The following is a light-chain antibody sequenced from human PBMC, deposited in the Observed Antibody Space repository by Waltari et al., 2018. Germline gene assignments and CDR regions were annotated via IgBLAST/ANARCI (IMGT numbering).Light chain of an antibody. CDR1: RSDIGTYNF. Sequence: QSALTQPPSASGSPGQSVTISCTGTRSDIGTYNFVSWYQQHPGKAPKLFIYEVTKRPSTVPDRFSGSKFGNTASLTVSGLQPEDEADYYCTSYTGFNIVVGGGTKLTVL. J-gene: IGLJ2*01. CDR3: TSYTGFNIV. V-gene: IGLV2-8*01. CDR2: EVT.